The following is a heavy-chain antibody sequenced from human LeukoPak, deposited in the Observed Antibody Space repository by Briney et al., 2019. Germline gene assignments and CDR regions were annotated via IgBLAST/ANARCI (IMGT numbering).Heavy chain of an antibody. D-gene: IGHD3-16*01. CDR2: ITGSGSNT. CDR3: AKDLNPYTPYFDY. J-gene: IGHJ4*02. Sequence: GGSLRLSCAASGFTFNNYAMSWVRQAPGKGLEWVSTITGSGSNTHYADSVKGRFTISRDNSKNTLYLQMNSLRAEDTAVFYCAKDLNPYTPYFDYWGQGTLVTVSS. V-gene: IGHV3-23*01. CDR1: GFTFNNYA.